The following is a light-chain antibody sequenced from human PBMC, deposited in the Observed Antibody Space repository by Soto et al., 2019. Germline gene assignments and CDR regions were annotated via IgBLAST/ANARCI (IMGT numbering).Light chain of an antibody. Sequence: IRMTQSPSSFSASTGDRVTITCRASQGISSYLAWYQQKPGKAPKLPIFAASSLQSGVPSRFSGSRSGPDFTLTISSLQPEDFATYYCQQSYSSPPTFGQGTKVDIK. CDR1: QGISSY. CDR2: AAS. V-gene: IGKV1-8*01. J-gene: IGKJ1*01. CDR3: QQSYSSPPT.